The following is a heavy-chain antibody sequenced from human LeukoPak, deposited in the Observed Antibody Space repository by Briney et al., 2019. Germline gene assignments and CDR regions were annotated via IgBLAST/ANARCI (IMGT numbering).Heavy chain of an antibody. CDR3: ASQTTVKYYFDY. V-gene: IGHV3-53*01. Sequence: PGGSLRLSCAASGFTVSSNYMSWLRQAPGKGLEWVSVIYSGGSTYYADSVKGRFTISRDNSKNTLYLQVNSLRAEDTAVYYCASQTTVKYYFDYWGQGTLVTVSS. J-gene: IGHJ4*02. D-gene: IGHD4-17*01. CDR2: IYSGGST. CDR1: GFTVSSNY.